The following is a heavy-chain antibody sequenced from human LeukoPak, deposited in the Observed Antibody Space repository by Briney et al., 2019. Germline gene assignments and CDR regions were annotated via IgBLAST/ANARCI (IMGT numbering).Heavy chain of an antibody. Sequence: SETLSLTCTVAGGSISTSNYYWGWIRQPPGKGLEWIGNSLYSGSTYYSPSLKSRVTISLDTSRNQFSLKLTSVTAADTAVYYCVRDRGAGCTRGSCYSHWGQGTLVTVSS. CDR2: SLYSGST. D-gene: IGHD2-15*01. J-gene: IGHJ4*02. V-gene: IGHV4-39*07. CDR1: GGSISTSNYY. CDR3: VRDRGAGCTRGSCYSH.